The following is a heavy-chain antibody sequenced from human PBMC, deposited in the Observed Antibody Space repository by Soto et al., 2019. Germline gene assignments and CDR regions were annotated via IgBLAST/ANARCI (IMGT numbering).Heavy chain of an antibody. V-gene: IGHV3-11*06. CDR1: GFTFSDYY. J-gene: IGHJ3*02. Sequence: PGGSLRLSCAASGFTFSDYYMSWIRQAPGKGLEWVSYISSSSSYTNYADSVKGRFTISRDNAKNSLYLQMNSLRAEDTAVYYCGRLLMQCLVRGDFDIWGQGTMVTVSS. CDR2: ISSSSSYT. D-gene: IGHD6-19*01. CDR3: GRLLMQCLVRGDFDI.